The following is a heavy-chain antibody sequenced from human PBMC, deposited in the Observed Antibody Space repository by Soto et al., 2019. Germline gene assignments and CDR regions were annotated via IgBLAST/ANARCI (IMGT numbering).Heavy chain of an antibody. CDR1: GGSISSGGYY. CDR3: ARRKGTMKVVAAFDF. D-gene: IGHD3-22*01. Sequence: QVQLQESGPGLVKPSQTLSLTCTVSGGSISSGGYYWSWIRQHPGKGLEGIGYIYYSGSTYYNPSLKSRVTISVDTSKNQFSLKLSSVTAADTAVYYCARRKGTMKVVAAFDFWGQGTLYTVFS. J-gene: IGHJ4*02. CDR2: IYYSGST. V-gene: IGHV4-31*03.